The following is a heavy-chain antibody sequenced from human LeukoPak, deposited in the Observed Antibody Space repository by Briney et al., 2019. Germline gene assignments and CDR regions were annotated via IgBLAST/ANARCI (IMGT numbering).Heavy chain of an antibody. D-gene: IGHD1-26*01. V-gene: IGHV3-21*01. CDR1: GFTFGTYS. CDR3: ARESGRSAYYFDY. Sequence: GGSLRLSCAGSGFTFGTYSMNWVRQAPGKGLEWVSSISSSSSYIYYADSVKGRFTISRDNAKNSLYLQMNSLRAEDTAVYYCARESGRSAYYFDYWGQGTLVTVSS. CDR2: ISSSSSYI. J-gene: IGHJ4*02.